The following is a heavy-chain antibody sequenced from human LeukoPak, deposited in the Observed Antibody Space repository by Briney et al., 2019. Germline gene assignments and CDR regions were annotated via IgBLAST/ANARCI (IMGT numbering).Heavy chain of an antibody. CDR3: ARDKGSGWSPGEDDAFDI. J-gene: IGHJ3*02. CDR1: GFTFSSYE. Sequence: PGGSLRLSCAASGFTFSSYEMNWVRQAPGKGLEWVSYISSSSSTIYYADSVKGRFTISRDNAKNSLYLQMNSLRAEDTAVYYCARDKGSGWSPGEDDAFDIWGQGTMVTVSS. V-gene: IGHV3-48*01. D-gene: IGHD6-19*01. CDR2: ISSSSSTI.